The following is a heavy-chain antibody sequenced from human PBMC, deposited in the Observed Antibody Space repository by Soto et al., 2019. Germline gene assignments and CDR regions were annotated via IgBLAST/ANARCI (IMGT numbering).Heavy chain of an antibody. CDR3: AKDISSGGSYSYYYYGMDV. Sequence: GGSLRLSCAASGFTFDDYTMHWVRQAPGRGLEWVSLISWDGGSTYYADSVKGRFTISRDNSKNSLYLQMNSLRTEDTALYYCAKDISSGGSYSYYYYGMDVWGQGTTVTVSS. D-gene: IGHD2-15*01. J-gene: IGHJ6*02. V-gene: IGHV3-43*01. CDR1: GFTFDDYT. CDR2: ISWDGGST.